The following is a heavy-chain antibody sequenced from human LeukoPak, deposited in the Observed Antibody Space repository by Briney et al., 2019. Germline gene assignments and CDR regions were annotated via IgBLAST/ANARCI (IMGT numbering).Heavy chain of an antibody. V-gene: IGHV3-23*01. CDR3: AKGVDFWSGYDGMDV. CDR2: ISGSGGST. J-gene: IGHJ6*02. D-gene: IGHD3-3*01. Sequence: GGSLRLSCAASGFTFSSYAMSWVRQAPGKGLEWVSAISGSGGSTYHADSVKGRFTISRDNSKNTLYLQMNSLRAEDTAVYYCAKGVDFWSGYDGMDVWGQGTTVTVSS. CDR1: GFTFSSYA.